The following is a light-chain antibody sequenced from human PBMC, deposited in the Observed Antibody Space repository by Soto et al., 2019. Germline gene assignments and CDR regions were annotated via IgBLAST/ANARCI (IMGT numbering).Light chain of an antibody. V-gene: IGLV2-11*01. CDR1: SSDVGGYNY. J-gene: IGLJ1*01. CDR3: CSYVGASIYV. Sequence: QSALTQPRSVSGSPGQSVTISCTGTSSDVGGYNYVSWYQQHPGKAPKLMIYDVSKRPSGVPDRFSGSKSGNTASLTISGLQTEDEADYYCCSYVGASIYVFGTGTKPPS. CDR2: DVS.